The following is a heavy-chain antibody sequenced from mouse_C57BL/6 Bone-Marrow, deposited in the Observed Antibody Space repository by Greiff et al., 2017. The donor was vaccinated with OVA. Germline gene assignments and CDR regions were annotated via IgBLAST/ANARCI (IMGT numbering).Heavy chain of an antibody. CDR1: GYTFTSYW. CDR2: IDPSDSYT. V-gene: IGHV1-50*01. Sequence: QVQLQQPGAELVKPGASVKLPCKASGYTFTSYWMQWVKQRPGQGLEWIGEIDPSDSYTNYNQKFKGKATLTVDTSSSTAYMQLSSLTSEDSAVYYCARGDYDFPNWYFDYWGQGTTLTVSS. D-gene: IGHD2-4*01. CDR3: ARGDYDFPNWYFDY. J-gene: IGHJ2*01.